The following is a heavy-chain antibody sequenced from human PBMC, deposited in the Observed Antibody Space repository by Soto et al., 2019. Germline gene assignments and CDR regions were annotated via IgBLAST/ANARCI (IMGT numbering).Heavy chain of an antibody. CDR1: GGSISSGDYY. D-gene: IGHD1-7*01. Sequence: PSETLSLTCTVSGGSISSGDYYWSWIRQPPGKGLEWIGYIYYSGGTYYNPSLKSRVTISVDTSKNQFSLKLSSVTAADTAVYYCARDGSITGTTGHDYWGQGTLVTVSS. CDR2: IYYSGGT. J-gene: IGHJ4*02. V-gene: IGHV4-30-4*01. CDR3: ARDGSITGTTGHDY.